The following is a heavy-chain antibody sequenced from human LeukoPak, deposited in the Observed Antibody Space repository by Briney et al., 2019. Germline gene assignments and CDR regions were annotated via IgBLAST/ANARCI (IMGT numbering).Heavy chain of an antibody. D-gene: IGHD3-10*01. CDR2: IYHSGST. Sequence: SETLSLTCAVYGGSFSAYYWSWIRQPPGKGLEWIGEIYHSGSTNYNPSLKSRVTISVDTSKNQFSLKLTSVTAADTAVYYCAREPESGSYNDYWGQGTLVTVSS. CDR3: AREPESGSYNDY. J-gene: IGHJ4*02. CDR1: GGSFSAYY. V-gene: IGHV4-34*01.